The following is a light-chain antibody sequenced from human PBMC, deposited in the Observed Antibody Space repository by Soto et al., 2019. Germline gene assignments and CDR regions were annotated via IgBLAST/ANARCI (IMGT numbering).Light chain of an antibody. CDR1: PSNIGSNS. CDR2: KND. CDR3: AAWDDSQMRV. Sequence: QSVLTQPPSASGTPGQNVSISCSGGPSNIGSNSVNWLQQLPGAAPKLLIYKNDQRPSGVPDRFSASKSGTSASLAISGLQSEDEADYSCAAWDDSQMRVFGSGTKVTVL. J-gene: IGLJ1*01. V-gene: IGLV1-44*01.